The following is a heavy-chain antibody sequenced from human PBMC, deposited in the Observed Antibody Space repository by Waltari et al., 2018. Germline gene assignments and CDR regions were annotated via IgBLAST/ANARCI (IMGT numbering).Heavy chain of an antibody. V-gene: IGHV3-23*01. D-gene: IGHD1-26*01. CDR2: IISSGGTT. CDR3: TKEQYQPGGMDV. J-gene: IGHJ6*02. CDR1: GFTFSRSA. Sequence: VQLLESGGGWVQPGGSLRLSCAASGFTFSRSAMRWVRQAPGKGLEWVSHIISSGGTTYYADSVKGRFTISRDIAKNTLYLQMNSLRAGDTAVYFCTKEQYQPGGMDVWGQGTTVTVSS.